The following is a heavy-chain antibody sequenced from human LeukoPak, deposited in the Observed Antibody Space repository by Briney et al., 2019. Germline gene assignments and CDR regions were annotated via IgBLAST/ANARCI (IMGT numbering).Heavy chain of an antibody. D-gene: IGHD6-13*01. J-gene: IGHJ4*02. CDR1: GYTFTSYG. CDR3: ARDKGAATRHNYFDY. V-gene: IGHV1-18*01. CDR2: ISAYNGNT. Sequence: ASVKVSCKASGYTFTSYGISWVRQAPGQGLEWMGWISAYNGNTNYAQKLQGRVTMTTDTSTSTAYMELRSLRSDDTAVYYCARDKGAATRHNYFDYWGQGTLVTVSS.